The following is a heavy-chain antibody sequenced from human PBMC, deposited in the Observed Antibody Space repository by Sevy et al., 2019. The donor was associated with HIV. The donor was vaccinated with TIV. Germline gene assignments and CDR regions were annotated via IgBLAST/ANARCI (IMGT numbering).Heavy chain of an antibody. CDR1: GYTFTDYW. D-gene: IGHD1-26*01. Sequence: ASVKVSCKASGYTFTDYWIHWVRQAPGQGLEWMGRIKPSGGAPNYAWMFQDRITVTSDTSITTAYLELNYLSSDDTAVYYCARTIVSGTMVDIDYWGQGTLVTVSS. CDR3: ARTIVSGTMVDIDY. CDR2: IKPSGGAP. J-gene: IGHJ4*02. V-gene: IGHV1-2*06.